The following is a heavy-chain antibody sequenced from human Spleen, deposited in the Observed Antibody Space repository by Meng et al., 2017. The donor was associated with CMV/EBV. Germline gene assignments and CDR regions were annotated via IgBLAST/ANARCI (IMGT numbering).Heavy chain of an antibody. Sequence: EGSLRLSCAASGFTFSSYEMTWVRQAPGKGLEWVSVIYSGGGRTYYADSVKGRFTISRDNSKNTLYLQMNSLRAEDTAVYYCAKVVVSSWFDPWGQGTLVTVSS. CDR2: IYSGGGRT. J-gene: IGHJ5*02. V-gene: IGHV3-23*03. CDR3: AKVVVSSWFDP. D-gene: IGHD3-16*02. CDR1: GFTFSSYE.